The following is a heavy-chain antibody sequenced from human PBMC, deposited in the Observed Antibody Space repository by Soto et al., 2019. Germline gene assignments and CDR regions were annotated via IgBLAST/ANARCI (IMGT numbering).Heavy chain of an antibody. V-gene: IGHV1-69*12. CDR3: ASPGETPYYYGMDV. Sequence: QVQLVQSGAEVKKPGSSVKVSCKASGGTFSSYAISWVRQAPGQGLEWMGGIIPIFGTADYAQRLQGRVTITADESTSTAYMELSSLRSEDTAVYYCASPGETPYYYGMDVWGLGTTVTVSS. CDR1: GGTFSSYA. CDR2: IIPIFGTA. J-gene: IGHJ6*02.